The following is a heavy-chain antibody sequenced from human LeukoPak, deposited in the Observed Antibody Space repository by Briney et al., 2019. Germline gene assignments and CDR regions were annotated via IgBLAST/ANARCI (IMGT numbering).Heavy chain of an antibody. Sequence: GGSLRLSCAASGFTFSDYYMSWIRQAPGKGLEWVSYISSSGSTIYYADSVKGRFTISRDNSKNTLYLQMNSLRAEDTAVYYCAKDGWVTKILYYMDVWGKGTTVTISS. V-gene: IGHV3-11*01. J-gene: IGHJ6*03. CDR2: ISSSGSTI. D-gene: IGHD2-15*01. CDR1: GFTFSDYY. CDR3: AKDGWVTKILYYMDV.